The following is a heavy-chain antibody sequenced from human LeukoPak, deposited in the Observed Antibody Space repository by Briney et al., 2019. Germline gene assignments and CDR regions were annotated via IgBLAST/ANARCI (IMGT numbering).Heavy chain of an antibody. CDR2: IYYSGST. J-gene: IGHJ6*03. CDR3: AREGFHIVVVPAAIGDYYYYYMDV. V-gene: IGHV4-39*07. Sequence: SETLSLTCTVSGGSISSSSYYWGWIRQPPGRGLEWIGSIYYSGSTYYNPSLKSRVTISVDTSKNQFSLKLSSVTAADTAVYYCAREGFHIVVVPAAIGDYYYYYMDVWGKGTTVTVSS. CDR1: GGSISSSSYY. D-gene: IGHD2-2*01.